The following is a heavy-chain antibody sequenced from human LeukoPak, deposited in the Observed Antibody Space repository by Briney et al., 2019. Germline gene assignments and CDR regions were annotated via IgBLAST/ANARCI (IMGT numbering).Heavy chain of an antibody. V-gene: IGHV1-2*02. Sequence: ASVQDSCNASGYTTTGYYMLGLRQATGQGLEGMRWINPHSDGKNYAKKFQRRVTMTTATSISTTYMQLCRLRTDDTAVLYCARASHCSGGSCCVYWGQGTLVTVSS. CDR1: GYTTTGYY. CDR2: INPHSDGK. D-gene: IGHD2-15*01. CDR3: ARASHCSGGSCCVY. J-gene: IGHJ4*02.